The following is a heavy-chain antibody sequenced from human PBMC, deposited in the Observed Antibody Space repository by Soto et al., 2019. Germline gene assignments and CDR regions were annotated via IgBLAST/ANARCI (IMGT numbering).Heavy chain of an antibody. V-gene: IGHV1-2*02. CDR2: INPNSGGT. D-gene: IGHD2-8*01. CDR3: ARVYFTNGVCSHYYYYYGMDV. Sequence: GASVKVSCKASGFTFSAYYIYWVRQAPGQGLEWIGWINPNSGGTNNAQKFQGRVTMTRDTSTSTVYMELSALIPDDTAVYYCARVYFTNGVCSHYYYYYGMDVWGQGTTVTVSS. J-gene: IGHJ6*02. CDR1: GFTFSAYY.